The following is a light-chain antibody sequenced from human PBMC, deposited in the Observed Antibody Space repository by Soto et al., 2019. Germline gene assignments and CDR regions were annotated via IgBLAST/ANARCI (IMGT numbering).Light chain of an antibody. CDR1: GFD. J-gene: IGLJ3*02. Sequence: QSVLTQPPSVSGAPGQTVTISCTGAGFDVHWYQHLPGTAPKLLIYGNTNRPSGVPDRFSGSKSGTSASLAIAGLRAEDEGDYYCRSYDSSQSGWVFGGGTKVTVL. CDR2: GNT. CDR3: RSYDSSQSGWV. V-gene: IGLV1-40*01.